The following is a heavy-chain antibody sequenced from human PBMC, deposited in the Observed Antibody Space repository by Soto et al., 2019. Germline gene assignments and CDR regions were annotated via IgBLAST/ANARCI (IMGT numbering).Heavy chain of an antibody. Sequence: QVQLVQSGAEVKKPGASVKVSCKASGYTFTSYDINWVRQATGQGLEWMGWMNPNSGNTGYAQKFQGRVTMTRNTPIRTAYMGRGSLRFEDTAGYYCASTLYGDNVDYWGQGTLVTVSS. CDR3: ASTLYGDNVDY. J-gene: IGHJ4*02. CDR2: MNPNSGNT. V-gene: IGHV1-8*01. CDR1: GYTFTSYD. D-gene: IGHD4-17*01.